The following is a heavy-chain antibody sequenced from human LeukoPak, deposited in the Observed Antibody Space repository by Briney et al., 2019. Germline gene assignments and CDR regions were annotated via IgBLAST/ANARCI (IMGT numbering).Heavy chain of an antibody. CDR3: ASHFWNYYRIDY. CDR1: GFSFSTYT. V-gene: IGHV3-21*01. CDR2: ICGSGSYI. J-gene: IGHJ4*02. D-gene: IGHD3-3*02. Sequence: GESLRLSCAASGFSFSTYTMNWARQAPGKGLEWVSSICGSGSYIYYADSVKGRFTISRDNDKNSLYLQMNMLRAEDTAIYYCASHFWNYYRIDYWGQGILVTVSS.